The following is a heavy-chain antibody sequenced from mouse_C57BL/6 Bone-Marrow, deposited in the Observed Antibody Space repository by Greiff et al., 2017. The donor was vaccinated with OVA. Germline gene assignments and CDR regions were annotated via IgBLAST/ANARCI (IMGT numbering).Heavy chain of an antibody. J-gene: IGHJ4*01. D-gene: IGHD1-1*01. CDR3: ARSHYGSSFYYYAMDY. V-gene: IGHV1-81*01. Sequence: VQLQQSGAELARPGASVKLSCKASGYTFTSYGISWVKQRTGQGLEWIGEIYPRSGNTYYNEKFKGKATLTADKSSSTAYMELRSLTSEDSAVYFCARSHYGSSFYYYAMDYWGQGTSVTVSS. CDR1: GYTFTSYG. CDR2: IYPRSGNT.